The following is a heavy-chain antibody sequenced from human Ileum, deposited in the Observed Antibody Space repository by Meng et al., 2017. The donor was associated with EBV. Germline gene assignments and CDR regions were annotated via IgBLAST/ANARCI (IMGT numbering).Heavy chain of an antibody. J-gene: IGHJ4*02. Sequence: QGQLQQLGAGLFNPSETLSLTCAVYGGSFSGYYWTWIRQPPGKGLEWIGEINHSGSTNYNPSLKSRVTISVDKNQFSLKLSSVTAADTAVYYCARGFYTYGSSCFDYWGQGTLVTVSS. CDR3: ARGFYTYGSSCFDY. D-gene: IGHD6-13*01. V-gene: IGHV4-34*01. CDR1: GGSFSGYY. CDR2: INHSGST.